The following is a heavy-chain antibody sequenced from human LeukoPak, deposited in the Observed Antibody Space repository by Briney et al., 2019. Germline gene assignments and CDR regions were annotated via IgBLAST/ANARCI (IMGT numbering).Heavy chain of an antibody. CDR2: IKSKTDGGTT. CDR3: TTEVNEGYYDFWSGYYTRDY. CDR1: GFTFSNAW. Sequence: PGGSLRLSWAASGFTFSNAWMSWVRQAPGKGLEWVGRIKSKTDGGTTDYAAPVKGRFTISRDDSKNTLYLQMNSLKTEDTAVYYCTTEVNEGYYDFWSGYYTRDYWGQGTLVTVSS. J-gene: IGHJ4*02. D-gene: IGHD3-3*01. V-gene: IGHV3-15*01.